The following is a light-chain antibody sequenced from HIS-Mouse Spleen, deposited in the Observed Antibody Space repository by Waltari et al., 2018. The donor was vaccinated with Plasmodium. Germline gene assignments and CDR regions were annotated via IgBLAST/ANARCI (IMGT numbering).Light chain of an antibody. CDR3: AAWDDSLSGWV. CDR2: RNN. J-gene: IGLJ3*02. V-gene: IGLV1-47*01. CDR1: SSNIGSNY. Sequence: QSVLPQPPSASGTPGQRVTLSCSGSSSNIGSNYVYWYQQLPGTAPKLLIYRNNQRPSGVPDRFSGSKSGTPASLAISGLRSEDEADYYCAAWDDSLSGWVFGGGTKLTVL.